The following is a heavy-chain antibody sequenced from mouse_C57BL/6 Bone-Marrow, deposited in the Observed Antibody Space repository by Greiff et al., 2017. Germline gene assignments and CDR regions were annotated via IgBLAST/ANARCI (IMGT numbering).Heavy chain of an antibody. J-gene: IGHJ3*01. CDR3: AAYSWFAY. V-gene: IGHV14-2*01. Sequence: VQLKESGAELVKPGASVKLSCTASGFNIKDYYMHWVKQRTEQGLEWIGSIDPEDGETKYAPKFQDKATITADTSSNTAYLQLSSLTSEDTAVYYGAAYSWFAYWGQGTLVTVSA. CDR2: IDPEDGET. D-gene: IGHD1-1*01. CDR1: GFNIKDYY.